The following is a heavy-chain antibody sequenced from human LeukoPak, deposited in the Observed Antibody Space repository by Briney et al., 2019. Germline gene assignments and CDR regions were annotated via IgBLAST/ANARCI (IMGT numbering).Heavy chain of an antibody. CDR3: AKSDGVVPPYFDRWSDS. CDR1: GFTFSSYA. Sequence: AGGSLRLSCTASGFTFSSYAMNWVRQAPGKGLEWISYISSSIVSFYYADSVKGRFTISRDNARNSVFLQMDSLRAEDTAVYYCAKSDGVVPPYFDRWSDSWGQGTLVTVSS. D-gene: IGHD3-3*01. J-gene: IGHJ5*01. V-gene: IGHV3-48*04. CDR2: ISSSIVSF.